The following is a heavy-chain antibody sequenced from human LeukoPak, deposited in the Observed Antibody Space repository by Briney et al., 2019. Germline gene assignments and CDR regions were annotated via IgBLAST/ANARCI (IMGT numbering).Heavy chain of an antibody. J-gene: IGHJ4*02. CDR2: IIPIFGTA. CDR3: ARDPHSYSSSWYFDY. CDR1: GGTFSSYA. V-gene: IGHV1-69*13. Sequence: SGKLSCKAAGGTFSSYAISLVRQAPGPGLEWMGGIIPIFGTANYAQKFQGRVTITADESTSTAYMELSSLRSEDTAVYYCARDPHSYSSSWYFDYWGQGTLVTVSS. D-gene: IGHD6-13*01.